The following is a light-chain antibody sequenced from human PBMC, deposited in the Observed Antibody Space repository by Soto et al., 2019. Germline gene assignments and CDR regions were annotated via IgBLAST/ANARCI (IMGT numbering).Light chain of an antibody. CDR1: QSVTNY. CDR3: QQRLNWPPG. Sequence: SVLTQSPGTLSLSPGERATLSCRASQSVTNYIAWYQQRPGQAPRLLIYDASNRASGVPARFSGSGSGTDFTLTISDLEPADFGLYYCQQRLNWPPGFGQGTKVDIK. V-gene: IGKV3-11*01. CDR2: DAS. J-gene: IGKJ1*01.